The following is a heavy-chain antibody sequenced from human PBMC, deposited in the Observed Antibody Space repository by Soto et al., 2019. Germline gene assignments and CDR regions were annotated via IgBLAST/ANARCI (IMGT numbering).Heavy chain of an antibody. J-gene: IGHJ3*02. V-gene: IGHV3-30*18. CDR1: GFTFSSYG. CDR3: AKDGTRLQLPGASAI. CDR2: ISYDGSNK. Sequence: GGSLRLSCAASGFTFSSYGMHWVRQAPGKGLEWVAVISYDGSNKYYADSVKGRFTISRDNSKNTLYLQMNSLRAEDTAVYYCAKDGTRLQLPGASAIWGQGTMVTVSS. D-gene: IGHD1-26*01.